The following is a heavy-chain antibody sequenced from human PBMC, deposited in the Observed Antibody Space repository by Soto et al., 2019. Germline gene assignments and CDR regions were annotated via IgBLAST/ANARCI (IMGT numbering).Heavy chain of an antibody. CDR3: ASVEYSTSQYNMDV. V-gene: IGHV5-10-1*01. J-gene: IGHJ6*02. CDR2: IDPSDSYT. Sequence: PGESLKISCKGSGYSFTSYWISWVRQMPGKGLEWMGAIDPSDSYTNYSPSFQGHVTISADKSISTAYLQWSSLKASDTAMYYCASVEYSTSQYNMDVWGQGTTVTVSS. CDR1: GYSFTSYW. D-gene: IGHD2-2*01.